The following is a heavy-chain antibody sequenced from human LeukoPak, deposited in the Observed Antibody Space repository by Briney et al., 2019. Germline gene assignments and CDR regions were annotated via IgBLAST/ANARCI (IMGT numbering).Heavy chain of an antibody. V-gene: IGHV1-69*13. J-gene: IGHJ4*02. CDR1: GGTFSSYA. Sequence: SVKVSCKASGGTFSSYAISWVRQAPGQGLEWMGGIIPIFGTANYAQKFQGRVTITADESTGTAYMELSSLRSEDTAVYYCARELGIVGATTHVNFDYWGQGTLVTVSS. D-gene: IGHD1-26*01. CDR2: IIPIFGTA. CDR3: ARELGIVGATTHVNFDY.